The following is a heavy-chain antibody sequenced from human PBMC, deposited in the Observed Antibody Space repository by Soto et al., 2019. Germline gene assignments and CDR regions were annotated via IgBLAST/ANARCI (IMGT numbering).Heavy chain of an antibody. CDR2: ISYDGSNT. D-gene: IGHD1-26*01. V-gene: IGHV3-30*18. Sequence: QVQLVESGGGVVQPGWSLRLSCAASGFSISDYGMDWVRQAPGKGLEWVALISYDGSNTYYADSVKGRFTISRDNSKDTLFLQMTGLRREDTAVYYCAKGAGGRLSLGMDVWGQGTTVTVSS. CDR1: GFSISDYG. CDR3: AKGAGGRLSLGMDV. J-gene: IGHJ6*02.